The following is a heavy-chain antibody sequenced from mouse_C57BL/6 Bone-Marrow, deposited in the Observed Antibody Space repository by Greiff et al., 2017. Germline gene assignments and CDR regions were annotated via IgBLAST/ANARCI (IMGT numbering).Heavy chain of an antibody. CDR3: ANNGSLDY. J-gene: IGHJ2*01. CDR2: IHPNSGST. CDR1: GYTFTSYW. D-gene: IGHD1-1*01. V-gene: IGHV1-64*01. Sequence: QVQLQQPGAELVKPGASVKLSCKASGYTFTSYWMHWVKQRPGQGLEWIGMIHPNSGSTNYNEKIKSKATLTVDKSSSTAYMQRSSLTSEDSAVYYSANNGSLDYWGQGTTLTVSS.